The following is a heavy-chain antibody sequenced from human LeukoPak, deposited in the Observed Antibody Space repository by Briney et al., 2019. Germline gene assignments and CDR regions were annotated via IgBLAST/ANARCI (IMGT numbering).Heavy chain of an antibody. D-gene: IGHD2-15*01. CDR3: TMSSGVFPTQNVPAY. Sequence: ASVKVSCKASGYTFIGYYIHWVRQAPGQGFEWMGWISPNSGGTNYAQKFQGRVTMTGDTSISTAYMELTRLTSDDTAVYYCTMSSGVFPTQNVPAYWGQGTLVTVSP. J-gene: IGHJ4*02. CDR1: GYTFIGYY. CDR2: ISPNSGGT. V-gene: IGHV1-2*02.